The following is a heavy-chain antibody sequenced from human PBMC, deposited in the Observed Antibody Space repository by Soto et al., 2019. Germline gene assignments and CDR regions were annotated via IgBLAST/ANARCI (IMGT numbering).Heavy chain of an antibody. CDR2: IYYSGST. CDR1: GGSISSSSYY. V-gene: IGHV4-39*01. J-gene: IGHJ5*02. Sequence: QLQLQESGPGLVKPSETLSLTCTVSGGSISSSSYYWGWIRQPPGKGLEWIGSIYYSGSTCYNPSLKSRVTISVDTSKNQFSLKLSSVTAADTAVYYCARRRCGGGSCGWFDPWGQGTLVTVSS. CDR3: ARRRCGGGSCGWFDP. D-gene: IGHD2-15*01.